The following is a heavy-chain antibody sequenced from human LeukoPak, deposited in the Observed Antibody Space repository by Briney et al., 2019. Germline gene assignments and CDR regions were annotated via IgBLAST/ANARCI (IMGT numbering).Heavy chain of an antibody. CDR2: IYYSGST. V-gene: IGHV4-61*01. D-gene: IGHD6-13*01. CDR1: GGSISSGSYY. Sequence: SQTLSLTCTVSGGSISSGSYYWSWIRQPPGKGLEWIGYIYYSGSTNYNPFLKSRVTISVDTSKNQFSLKLSSVTAADTAVYYCAGYSSSWYRAYYYYYYMDVWGKGTTVTVSS. J-gene: IGHJ6*03. CDR3: AGYSSSWYRAYYYYYYMDV.